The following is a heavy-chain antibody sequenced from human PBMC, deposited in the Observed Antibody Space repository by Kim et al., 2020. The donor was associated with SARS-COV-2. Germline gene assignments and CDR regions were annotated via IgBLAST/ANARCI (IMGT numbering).Heavy chain of an antibody. D-gene: IGHD1-26*01. V-gene: IGHV5-51*01. J-gene: IGHJ3*02. CDR3: ARPNLGERDAFDI. Sequence: SPSFQGQVTISADKAISTADLQWSSLKASDTAMYYCARPNLGERDAFDIWGQGTMVTVSS.